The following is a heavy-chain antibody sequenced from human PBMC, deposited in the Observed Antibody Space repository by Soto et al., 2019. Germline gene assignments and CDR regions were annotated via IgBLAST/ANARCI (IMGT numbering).Heavy chain of an antibody. CDR2: IYYSENT. Sequence: SETLSLTCTVSGGSISSSSNHWGWIRQPPGKGLEWIGNIYYSENTYYNPSLESRVTISVDTSKNQFSLRLTSVTAADTAVYFCATHPPYGPLDHWGQGTLVTVSS. D-gene: IGHD4-17*01. J-gene: IGHJ4*02. CDR3: ATHPPYGPLDH. V-gene: IGHV4-39*01. CDR1: GGSISSSSNH.